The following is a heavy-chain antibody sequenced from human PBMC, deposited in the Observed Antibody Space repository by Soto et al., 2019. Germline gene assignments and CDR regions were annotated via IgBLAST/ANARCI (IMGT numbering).Heavy chain of an antibody. J-gene: IGHJ5*01. V-gene: IGHV4-31*03. D-gene: IGHD6-19*01. CDR2: IYEMETT. CDR1: GGSVSSGDHY. CDR3: ARGLSGWYLFDS. Sequence: QVHVQESGPGLVKPSQTLSLTCTVSGGSVSSGDHYWTWMRQHPGKGLEWIGYIYEMETTNYIPSLESRVTISVDTSKNQVDLEVTSVTAADTAVYYCARGLSGWYLFDSWGQGTLVTVSS.